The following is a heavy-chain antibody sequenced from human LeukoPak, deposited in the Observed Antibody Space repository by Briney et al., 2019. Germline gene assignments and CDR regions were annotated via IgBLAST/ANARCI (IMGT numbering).Heavy chain of an antibody. J-gene: IGHJ3*02. CDR3: ARDYSRDGFDI. Sequence: SETLSLTCSVSGGSISIYYWNWIRQPTGKGLEWIGNIYNSGTTTINPSLKSRVTMSVDTSKRQFSLKLSDVTPADTAFYYCARDYSRDGFDIWGQGKLVIVSS. V-gene: IGHV4-59*13. D-gene: IGHD2-21*01. CDR1: GGSISIYY. CDR2: IYNSGTT.